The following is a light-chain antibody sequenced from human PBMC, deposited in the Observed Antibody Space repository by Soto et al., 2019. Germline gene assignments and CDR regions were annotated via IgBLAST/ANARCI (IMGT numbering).Light chain of an antibody. CDR1: SSKFGNKY. CDR3: GSWDSSLSANYV. J-gene: IGLJ1*01. Sequence: QSVLAQAPPVSAAPRPKATISCSGSSSKFGNKYVSWYQQLPGTAPKLLIYDNNKRPSGIPDRFSGSKSGTSATLGITGLQTGDEADYYCGSWDSSLSANYVFGTGTKVTVL. CDR2: DNN. V-gene: IGLV1-51*01.